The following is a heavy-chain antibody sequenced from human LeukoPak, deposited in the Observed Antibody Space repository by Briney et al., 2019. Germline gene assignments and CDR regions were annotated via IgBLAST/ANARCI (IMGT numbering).Heavy chain of an antibody. CDR2: ISDSGIT. CDR3: ARNRFYLSGAYYFDP. V-gene: IGHV4-59*01. J-gene: IGHJ5*02. CDR1: GGSMKNSF. D-gene: IGHD3-22*01. Sequence: PSETLSLTCSVSGGSMKNSFWSWIRQPPGKGLEWIGYISDSGITNYNPSLKSRVSFSVDTSKGHFYLNLRSVTAADTALYFCARNRFYLSGAYYFDPWGRGTLVTLSS.